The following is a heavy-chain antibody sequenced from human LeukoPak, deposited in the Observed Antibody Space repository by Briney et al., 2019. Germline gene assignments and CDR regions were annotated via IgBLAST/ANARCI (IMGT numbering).Heavy chain of an antibody. V-gene: IGHV3-23*01. CDR2: VSGSGGST. CDR3: AKDSRGYGKPFDY. D-gene: IGHD5-12*01. CDR1: GFTFSSYA. J-gene: IGHJ4*02. Sequence: GGSLRLSCAASGFTFSSYAMSWVRQAPGKGLEWASAVSGSGGSTYYADSVKGRFTISRDNSKNTLYLQMNSLRDEDTAIYYCAKDSRGYGKPFDYWGQGTLVTVSS.